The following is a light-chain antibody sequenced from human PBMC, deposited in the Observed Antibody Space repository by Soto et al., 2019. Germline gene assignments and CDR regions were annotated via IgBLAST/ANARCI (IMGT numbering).Light chain of an antibody. CDR1: SSDVGGYNF. J-gene: IGLJ1*01. CDR2: EVT. V-gene: IGLV2-8*01. CDR3: SSYSTGDNYV. Sequence: QSVLTQPPSASGSPGQSVTISCPGTSSDVGGYNFVSWYQQHPGKAPKVVIYEVTKRPSGVPDRFSGSKSGNTASLTVSGLQAEDEADYYCSSYSTGDNYVFGSGTKVTVL.